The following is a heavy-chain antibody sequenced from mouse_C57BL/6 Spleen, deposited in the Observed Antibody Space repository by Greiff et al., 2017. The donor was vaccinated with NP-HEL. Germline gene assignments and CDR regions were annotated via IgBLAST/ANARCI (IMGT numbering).Heavy chain of an antibody. Sequence: QVQLQQPGAELVKPGASVKLSCKASGYTFTSYWMHWVKQRPGQGLEWIGMIHPNSGSTNYNEKFKRKATLTVDKSSSTAYMQLSSLTSEDSAVYYCARSSTVYARDYWGQGTSVTVSS. CDR3: ARSSTVYARDY. V-gene: IGHV1-64*01. CDR1: GYTFTSYW. D-gene: IGHD1-1*01. J-gene: IGHJ4*01. CDR2: IHPNSGST.